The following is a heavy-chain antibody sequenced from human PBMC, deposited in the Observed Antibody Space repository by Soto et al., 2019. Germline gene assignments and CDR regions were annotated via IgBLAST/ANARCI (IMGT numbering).Heavy chain of an antibody. V-gene: IGHV1-18*01. D-gene: IGHD6-19*01. CDR3: ARAVAGFGYYYYGMDV. CDR1: GYTFTSYG. J-gene: IGHJ6*02. Sequence: ASVKVSCKASGYTFTSYGISWVRQAPGQGLEWMGWISAYNGNTNYAQKLQGRVTMNTDTSTSTAYMELRSLRSDDTAVYYCARAVAGFGYYYYGMDVWGQGTTVTVSS. CDR2: ISAYNGNT.